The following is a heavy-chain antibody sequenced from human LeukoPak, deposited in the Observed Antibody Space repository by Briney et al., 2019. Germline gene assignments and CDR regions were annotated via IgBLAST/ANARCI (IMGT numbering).Heavy chain of an antibody. CDR3: ARAPARGSYYPRAFDI. Sequence: GGSLRLSCAASGFTFSSYWMSWVRQAPGKGLEWVANIKQDGSEKYYVDSVKGRFTISSGNAKNSLYLQMNSLRAEDTAVYYCARAPARGSYYPRAFDIWGQGTMVTVSS. CDR1: GFTFSSYW. V-gene: IGHV3-7*01. D-gene: IGHD1-26*01. J-gene: IGHJ3*02. CDR2: IKQDGSEK.